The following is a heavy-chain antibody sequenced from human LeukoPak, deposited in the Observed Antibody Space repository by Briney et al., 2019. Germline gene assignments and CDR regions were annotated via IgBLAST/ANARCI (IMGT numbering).Heavy chain of an antibody. CDR1: GYSFTSYW. Sequence: GESLKISCKGSGYSFTSYWIGWVRQMPGKGLEWMGIIYPGDSDTRYSPSFQGQVTISADKSISTAYLQWSSLKASDNAMYYCAVTRTIFGVVIEYNWFDPWGQGTLVTVSS. J-gene: IGHJ5*02. CDR3: AVTRTIFGVVIEYNWFDP. CDR2: IYPGDSDT. D-gene: IGHD3-3*01. V-gene: IGHV5-51*01.